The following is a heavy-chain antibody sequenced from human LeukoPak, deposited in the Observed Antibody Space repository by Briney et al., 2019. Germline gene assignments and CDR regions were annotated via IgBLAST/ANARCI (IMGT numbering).Heavy chain of an antibody. CDR1: GGTFSSYA. CDR2: IIPIFGTA. CDR3: ARDRMQSGSHKGHDAFDI. D-gene: IGHD1-26*01. J-gene: IGHJ3*02. V-gene: IGHV1-69*13. Sequence: SVKVSCKASGGTFSSYAISWVRQAPGQGLEWMGGIIPIFGTANYAQKFQGRVTITADESTSTAYMELSSLRSEDTAVYYCARDRMQSGSHKGHDAFDIWGQGTMVTVSS.